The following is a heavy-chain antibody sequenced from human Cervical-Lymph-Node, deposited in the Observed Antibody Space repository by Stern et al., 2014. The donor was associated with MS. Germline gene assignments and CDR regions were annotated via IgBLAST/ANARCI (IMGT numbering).Heavy chain of an antibody. J-gene: IGHJ4*02. CDR3: ARDRWGSHDIGGTYYRF. D-gene: IGHD3-22*01. Sequence: QVQLVQSGAEVKKPGASVKVSCETSGYTFTSYGISWIRQVPGQGLEWMGWVSTYNGGPNFSQKFQGRVTMTTDSSTNSVYMELRSLRSDDTAVYFCARDRWGSHDIGGTYYRFWGQGTPITVSS. CDR1: GYTFTSYG. CDR2: VSTYNGGP. V-gene: IGHV1-18*01.